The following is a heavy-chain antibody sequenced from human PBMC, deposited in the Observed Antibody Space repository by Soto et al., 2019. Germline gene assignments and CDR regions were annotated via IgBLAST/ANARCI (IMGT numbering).Heavy chain of an antibody. CDR2: ISSSGSTI. D-gene: IGHD4-17*01. V-gene: IGHV3-48*03. J-gene: IGHJ4*02. CDR1: GFTFSSYE. Sequence: VGSLRLSCAASGFTFSSYEMNWVRQAPGKGLEWVSYISSSGSTIYYADSMKGRFTISRDNAKNSLYLQMNSLRAEDTAVYYCATKALTTFDYWGQGTLVTVSS. CDR3: ATKALTTFDY.